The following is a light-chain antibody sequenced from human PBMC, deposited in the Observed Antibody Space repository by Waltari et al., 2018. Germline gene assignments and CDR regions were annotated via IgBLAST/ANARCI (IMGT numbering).Light chain of an antibody. CDR1: ALPQQY. CDR2: KDT. Sequence: SYELTQPPSVSVSPGQTARITCSGDALPQQYTYWYQQKPGQAPVLVIYKDTERPPGIPERFSGYSSGTTVTLTISGLRSEDEADYYCATWDASLGVLFGGGTKLTVL. CDR3: ATWDASLGVL. V-gene: IGLV3-25*02. J-gene: IGLJ2*01.